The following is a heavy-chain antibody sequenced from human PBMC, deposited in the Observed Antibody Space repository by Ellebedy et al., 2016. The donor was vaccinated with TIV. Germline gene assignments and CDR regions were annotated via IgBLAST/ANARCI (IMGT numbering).Heavy chain of an antibody. CDR2: IYYNWRT. CDR3: AGLAVAGTYWFDP. J-gene: IGHJ5*02. V-gene: IGHV4-59*01. D-gene: IGHD6-19*01. CDR1: GGSITSYY. Sequence: MPSETLSLTCTVYGGSITSYYRSWIRQPPGKGLEWHGYIYYNWRTNYKPPLKSRVTISVATSKNQFSLKLSSVTAADTAVYYWAGLAVAGTYWFDPWGQGTLVTVSS.